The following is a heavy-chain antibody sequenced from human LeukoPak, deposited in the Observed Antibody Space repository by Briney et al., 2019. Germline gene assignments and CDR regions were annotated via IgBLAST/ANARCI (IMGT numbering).Heavy chain of an antibody. CDR2: MYYSGSA. CDR3: ARTNYYDSQGGAFDF. V-gene: IGHV4-39*01. Sequence: PSETLSLTCTVSGGSIRSSSYYWGWIRQPPGKGLEWIGSMYYSGSAYHNPSLKSRVTISVDTSKNQVSLKLSSVTAADTAMYYCARTNYYDSQGGAFDFWGQGTMVTVSS. D-gene: IGHD3-22*01. CDR1: GGSIRSSSYY. J-gene: IGHJ3*01.